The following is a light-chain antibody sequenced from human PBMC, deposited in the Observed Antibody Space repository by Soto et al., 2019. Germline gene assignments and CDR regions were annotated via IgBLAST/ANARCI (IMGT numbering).Light chain of an antibody. Sequence: QSVLTQPPSVSGSPGQSVTISCSGTSSDVGSYNYVSWYQQAPGTAPKVMIYEVYNRPSGVPDRFSGSKSGNTASLTISGLQPEDEADYYCYSFTTSNTYVFGTGTKVTVL. CDR2: EVY. V-gene: IGLV2-18*02. CDR1: SSDVGSYNY. J-gene: IGLJ1*01. CDR3: YSFTTSNTYV.